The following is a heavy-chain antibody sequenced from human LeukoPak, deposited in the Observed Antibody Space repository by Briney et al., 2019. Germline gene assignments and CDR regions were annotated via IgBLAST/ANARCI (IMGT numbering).Heavy chain of an antibody. V-gene: IGHV4-59*01. CDR1: GGSISSYY. J-gene: IGHJ2*01. CDR3: ARYHQQLVLDLDWYFDL. Sequence: PSETLSLTCTVSGGSISSYYWSWIQQPPGKGLEWIGYIYYSGSTNYNPSLKSRVTISVDTSKNQFSLKLSSVTAADTAVYYCARYHQQLVLDLDWYFDLWGRGTLVTVSS. CDR2: IYYSGST. D-gene: IGHD6-13*01.